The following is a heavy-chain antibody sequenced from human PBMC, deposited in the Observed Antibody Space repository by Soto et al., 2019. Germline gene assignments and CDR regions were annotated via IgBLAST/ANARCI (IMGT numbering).Heavy chain of an antibody. D-gene: IGHD2-8*01. V-gene: IGHV3-23*01. CDR2: ISGSGGST. Sequence: PGGSLRLSCAASGFTFSSYAMSWVRQAPGKGLEWVSAISGSGGSTYYADSVKGRFTISGDNSKNTLYLQMNSLRAEDTAVYYCAKDPRYCTNGVCYTWYYYYGMDVWGQGTTVTVSS. CDR1: GFTFSSYA. CDR3: AKDPRYCTNGVCYTWYYYYGMDV. J-gene: IGHJ6*02.